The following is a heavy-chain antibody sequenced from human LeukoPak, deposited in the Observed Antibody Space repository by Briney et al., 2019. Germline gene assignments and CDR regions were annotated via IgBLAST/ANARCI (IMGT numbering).Heavy chain of an antibody. CDR3: ARHRIQPPVLMDV. V-gene: IGHV4-39*01. D-gene: IGHD5-18*01. CDR1: GXSTASSSDY. Sequence: SETLSLTCTVSGXSTASSSDYWGWIRQSPGMGLEWIAIMYYTGSTYYNPPLRSRVSISVDTSRNQFSLKLTSVTAADTAVYYCARHRIQPPVLMDVWGQGTTVTVSS. CDR2: MYYTGST. J-gene: IGHJ6*02.